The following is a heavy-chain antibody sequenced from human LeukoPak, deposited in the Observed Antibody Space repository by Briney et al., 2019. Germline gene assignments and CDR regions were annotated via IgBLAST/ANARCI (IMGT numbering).Heavy chain of an antibody. CDR2: IRYDGSDK. V-gene: IGHV3-30*02. Sequence: GGSLRLSCAASGFTFSNYGMHWVRQAPGKGLEWVAFIRYDGSDKYYADSVEGRFTISRDNSKNTLYLHMNSLRTEDTAVYYCAKGGCGGGSCYSESAFGIWGLRTMVTVSS. D-gene: IGHD2-15*01. CDR1: GFTFSNYG. J-gene: IGHJ3*02. CDR3: AKGGCGGGSCYSESAFGI.